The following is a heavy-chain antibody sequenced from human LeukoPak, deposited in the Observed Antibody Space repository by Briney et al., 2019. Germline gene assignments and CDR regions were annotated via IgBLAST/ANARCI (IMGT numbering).Heavy chain of an antibody. CDR3: ARSRARIAAAVYYFDY. V-gene: IGHV3-11*01. J-gene: IGHJ4*02. D-gene: IGHD6-13*01. Sequence: GGSLRLSCAAAGFTFDDYFMGWVRQAPGKGLEWVSYITNSGYTMYYADSVRGRFTISKDNAKNSLYLHMSGLRAEGTAVYYCARSRARIAAAVYYFDYWGQGTPVTVSS. CDR1: GFTFDDYF. CDR2: ITNSGYTM.